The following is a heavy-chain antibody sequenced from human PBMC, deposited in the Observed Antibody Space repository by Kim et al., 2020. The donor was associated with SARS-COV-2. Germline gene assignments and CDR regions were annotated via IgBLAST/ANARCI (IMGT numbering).Heavy chain of an antibody. CDR2: ISYDGSNK. CDR3: ATGRYYYDSSGYSSAGRSEFDY. J-gene: IGHJ4*02. V-gene: IGHV3-30*04. Sequence: GGSLRLSCAASGFTFSSYAMHWVRQAPGKGLEWVAVISYDGSNKYYADSVKGRFTISKDNSKNTLYLQMNSLRAEDTAVYYCATGRYYYDSSGYSSAGRSEFDYWGQGTLVTVSS. CDR1: GFTFSSYA. D-gene: IGHD3-22*01.